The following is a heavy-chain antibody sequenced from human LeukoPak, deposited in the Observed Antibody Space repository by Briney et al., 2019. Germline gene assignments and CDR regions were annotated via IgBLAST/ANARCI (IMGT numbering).Heavy chain of an antibody. CDR2: ISSSSTYI. J-gene: IGHJ4*02. V-gene: IGHV3-21*01. D-gene: IGHD3-22*01. CDR3: ARDNYDSSGYFFDY. Sequence: PGGSLRLSCAASGFTLSRYWMHWVRQPPGKGLVWVSSISSSSTYIYNADSVKGRFTISRDNAQNSLHLQMNSLRAEDTAMYYCARDNYDSSGYFFDYWGQGTLVTVSS. CDR1: GFTLSRYW.